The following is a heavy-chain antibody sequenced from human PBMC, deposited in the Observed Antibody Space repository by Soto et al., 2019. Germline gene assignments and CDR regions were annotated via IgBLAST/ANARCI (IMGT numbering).Heavy chain of an antibody. D-gene: IGHD2-2*02. V-gene: IGHV4-39*01. CDR3: ARLGYCSSTSCYKAGNWFDP. Sequence: SETLSLTCTVSGGSISSSSYYWGWIRQPPGKGLEWIGSIYYSGSTYYNPSLKSRVTISVDTSKNQFSLKLSSVTAADTAVYCCARLGYCSSTSCYKAGNWFDPWGQGTLVTVSS. CDR2: IYYSGST. CDR1: GGSISSSSYY. J-gene: IGHJ5*02.